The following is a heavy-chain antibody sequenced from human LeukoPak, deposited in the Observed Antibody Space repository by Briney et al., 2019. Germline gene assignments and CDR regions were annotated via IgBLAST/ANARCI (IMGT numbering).Heavy chain of an antibody. J-gene: IGHJ4*02. CDR2: IYTSGST. D-gene: IGHD3-22*01. CDR3: ASSPRLTGITMIDHYFDY. Sequence: PSETLSLNCTVSGGSISSYYWSWIRQPAGKGLEWIGRIYTSGSTNYNPSLKSRVTMSVDTSKNQFSLKLSSVTAADTAVYYCASSPRLTGITMIDHYFDYWGQGTLVTVSS. CDR1: GGSISSYY. V-gene: IGHV4-4*07.